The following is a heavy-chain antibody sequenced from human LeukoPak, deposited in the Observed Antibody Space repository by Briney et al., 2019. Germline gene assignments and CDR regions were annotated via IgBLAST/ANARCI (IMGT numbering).Heavy chain of an antibody. D-gene: IGHD3-22*01. Sequence: KPSQTLSLTCAVSGGSISSGGYSWSWIRQPPGKGLEWIGYIYHSGSTYYNPSLKSRVTISVDRSKNQFSLKLSSVTAADTAVYYCARVLASSGYNXYYYGMDVWGQGTTVTV. CDR3: ARVLASSGYNXYYYGMDV. J-gene: IGHJ6*02. V-gene: IGHV4-30-2*01. CDR1: GGSISSGGYS. CDR2: IYHSGST.